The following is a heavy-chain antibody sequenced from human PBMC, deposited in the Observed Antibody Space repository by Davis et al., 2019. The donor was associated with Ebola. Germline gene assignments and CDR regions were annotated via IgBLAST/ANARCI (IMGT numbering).Heavy chain of an antibody. D-gene: IGHD4-23*01. Sequence: SETLSLTCTVSGGSISSYYWSWIRQPPGKGLEWIGSIYYSGSTYYNPSLKSRVTISVDTSKNQFSLKLSPVTAADTAVYYCARAHYGGNLDYWGQGTLVTVSS. CDR2: IYYSGST. CDR3: ARAHYGGNLDY. CDR1: GGSISSYY. V-gene: IGHV4-59*05. J-gene: IGHJ4*02.